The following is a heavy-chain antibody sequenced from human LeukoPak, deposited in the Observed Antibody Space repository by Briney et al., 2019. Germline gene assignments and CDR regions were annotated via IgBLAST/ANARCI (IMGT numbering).Heavy chain of an antibody. J-gene: IGHJ4*02. Sequence: SETLSLTCTVSGGSISSYFWSWIRQPPGKGLEWIGYIYYSGSTNYNPSLKSRVTMSVDTSKNQFSLRLSSVTAADTAVYYCARGRTFDNWGQGTLVTVSS. CDR3: ARGRTFDN. CDR1: GGSISSYF. CDR2: IYYSGST. V-gene: IGHV4-59*01.